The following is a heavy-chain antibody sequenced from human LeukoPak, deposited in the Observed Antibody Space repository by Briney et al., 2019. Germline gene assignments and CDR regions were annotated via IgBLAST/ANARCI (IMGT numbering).Heavy chain of an antibody. D-gene: IGHD3-9*01. CDR3: ARGYYDILTGYYDY. V-gene: IGHV4-31*03. Sequence: SETLPLTCTVSGASISSGGYYWSWFRQHPGKGLEWIGYVSYSGNTYYNPSLKSRVTISVDTSMNQFSLKLSSVTAADTAVYYCARGYYDILTGYYDYWGQGTLVTVSS. CDR1: GASISSGGYY. CDR2: VSYSGNT. J-gene: IGHJ4*02.